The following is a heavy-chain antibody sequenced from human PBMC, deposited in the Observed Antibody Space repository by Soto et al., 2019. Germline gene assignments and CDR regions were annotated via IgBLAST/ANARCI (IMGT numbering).Heavy chain of an antibody. CDR3: AKSWEWLAPYYYYGMDV. CDR2: ISYDGSNK. D-gene: IGHD6-19*01. Sequence: GGSVRLCCAASGFTFSSYGMHWVRQAPGKGLEWVAVISYDGSNKYYADSVKGRFTISRDNSKNTLYLQMNSLRAEDTAVYYCAKSWEWLAPYYYYGMDVWGQGTTVTVSS. CDR1: GFTFSSYG. V-gene: IGHV3-30*18. J-gene: IGHJ6*02.